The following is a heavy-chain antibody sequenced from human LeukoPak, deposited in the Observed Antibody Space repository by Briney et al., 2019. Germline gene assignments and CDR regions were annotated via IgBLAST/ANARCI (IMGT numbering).Heavy chain of an antibody. V-gene: IGHV3-30*03. J-gene: IGHJ4*02. CDR2: ISYDGSNK. CDR3: ARSSAEYYFDY. CDR1: GFTFSSYG. Sequence: GRSLRLSCAASGFTFSSYGMHWVRQAPGKGLEWVAVISYDGSNKYYADSVKGRFTISRDNSKNTLYLQMNSLRAEDTAVYYCARSSAEYYFDYWGQGTLVTVSS. D-gene: IGHD6-19*01.